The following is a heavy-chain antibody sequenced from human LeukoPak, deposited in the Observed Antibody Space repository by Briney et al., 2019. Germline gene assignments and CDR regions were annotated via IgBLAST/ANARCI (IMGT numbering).Heavy chain of an antibody. Sequence: SVKLSCTASGYTFTSYAMHCVRHTPGQRVEWMGWINAGNGNPKYSQQFQGRVTITRDTSASTAYMELSSLRPEDTAVYYCASAYYYDSSVPAYAFYTTGEGKMVTASS. D-gene: IGHD3-22*01. CDR1: GYTFTSYA. CDR3: ASAYYYDSSVPAYAFYT. CDR2: INAGNGNP. J-gene: IGHJ3*02. V-gene: IGHV1-3*01.